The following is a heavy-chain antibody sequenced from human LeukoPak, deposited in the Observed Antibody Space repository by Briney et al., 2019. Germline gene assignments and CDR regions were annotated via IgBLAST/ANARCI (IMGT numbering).Heavy chain of an antibody. J-gene: IGHJ4*02. D-gene: IGHD3-10*01. CDR2: INHSGST. V-gene: IGHV4-34*01. CDR1: GGSFSGYY. Sequence: TSETLSLTCAVYGGSFSGYYWSWIRQPPGKGLEWIGEINHSGSTNYNPSLKSRVTISVDTSKNQFSLKLSSVTAADTAVYYCARGLIRGVRLPGYWGQGTLVTVSS. CDR3: ARGLIRGVRLPGY.